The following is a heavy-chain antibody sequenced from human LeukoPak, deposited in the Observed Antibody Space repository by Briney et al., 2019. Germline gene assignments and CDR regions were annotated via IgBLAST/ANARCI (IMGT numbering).Heavy chain of an antibody. Sequence: PSETMSLTCTVSGGSISSGDYYWSWIRQPPGKGLEWIGYIYYSGSTYYNPSLKSRVTISVATSKNQFALKLSSVTAADTAVYYCARHYGSGSYFGYWGQGTLVTVSS. D-gene: IGHD3-10*01. CDR3: ARHYGSGSYFGY. J-gene: IGHJ4*02. V-gene: IGHV4-30-4*01. CDR2: IYYSGST. CDR1: GGSISSGDYY.